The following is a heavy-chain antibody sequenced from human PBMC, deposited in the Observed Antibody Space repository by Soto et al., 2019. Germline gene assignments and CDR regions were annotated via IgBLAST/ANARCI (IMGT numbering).Heavy chain of an antibody. Sequence: QVQLQESGPGLVKPSGTLSLTCAVSGGSISSSNWWSWVRQPPGKGLEWIGEIYHSGSTNYNPSLKSRVTISVDKSKIQFSLKLSSVTAADMAVYYCARADSYGYLVGWFDPWGQGTLVTVSS. CDR3: ARADSYGYLVGWFDP. V-gene: IGHV4-4*02. CDR2: IYHSGST. CDR1: GGSISSSNW. D-gene: IGHD5-18*01. J-gene: IGHJ5*02.